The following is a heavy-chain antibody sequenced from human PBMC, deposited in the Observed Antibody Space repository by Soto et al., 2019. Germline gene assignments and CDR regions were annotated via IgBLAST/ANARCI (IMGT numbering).Heavy chain of an antibody. D-gene: IGHD3-16*02. V-gene: IGHV4-31*03. J-gene: IGHJ4*02. CDR3: ARGNWNYRRGYDYIWGSYRPYQHFEY. CDR2: IYYSGST. Sequence: SETLSLTCTVSGGSISSGGYYWSWIRQHPGKGLEWIGYIYYSGSTYYNPSLKSRVTISVDTSKNQFSLKLSSVTAADTAVYYCARGNWNYRRGYDYIWGSYRPYQHFEYWGQGTLVTVSS. CDR1: GGSISSGGYY.